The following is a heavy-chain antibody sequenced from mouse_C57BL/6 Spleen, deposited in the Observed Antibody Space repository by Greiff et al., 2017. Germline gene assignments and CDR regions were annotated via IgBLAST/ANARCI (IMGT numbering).Heavy chain of an antibody. D-gene: IGHD2-1*01. V-gene: IGHV1-20*01. Sequence: EVQLQQSGPELVKPGDSVKISCKASGYSFTGYFMNWVMQSHGKSLEWIGRINPYNGDTFYNQKFKGKATLTVDKSSSTAHMELRSLTSEDSAVYYCARGGYYGNYFDYWGQGTTLTVSS. CDR3: ARGGYYGNYFDY. J-gene: IGHJ2*01. CDR1: GYSFTGYF. CDR2: INPYNGDT.